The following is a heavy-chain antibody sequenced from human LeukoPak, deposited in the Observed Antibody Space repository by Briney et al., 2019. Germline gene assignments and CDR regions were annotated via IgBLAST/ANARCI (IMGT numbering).Heavy chain of an antibody. CDR2: INHSGST. CDR3: ARRKRFGELFNYYYYYYMDV. V-gene: IGHV4-34*01. D-gene: IGHD3-10*01. J-gene: IGHJ6*03. CDR1: GGSFSGYY. Sequence: SETLSLTCAVYGGSFSGYYWSWIRQPPGKGLEWIGEINHSGSTNYNPSLKSRVTISVDTSKNQFSLKLSSVTAADTAVYYCARRKRFGELFNYYYYYYMDVWGKGTTVTISS.